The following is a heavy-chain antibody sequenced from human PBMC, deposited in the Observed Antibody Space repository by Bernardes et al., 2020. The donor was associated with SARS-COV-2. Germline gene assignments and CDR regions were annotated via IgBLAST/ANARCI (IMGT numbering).Heavy chain of an antibody. CDR2: IQKDGSEK. D-gene: IGHD6-6*01. CDR3: AGNLIAAAPGDS. V-gene: IGHV3-7*01. Sequence: GGSLRLSCGASGFTFSAYWMSWVRQAPGKGLEWVANIQKDGSEKNYVDSVKGRFTISRDNVKNSLFLQMNSLRAEDTAVYYCAGNLIAAAPGDSWGQGTLVTVSS. CDR1: GFTFSAYW. J-gene: IGHJ4*02.